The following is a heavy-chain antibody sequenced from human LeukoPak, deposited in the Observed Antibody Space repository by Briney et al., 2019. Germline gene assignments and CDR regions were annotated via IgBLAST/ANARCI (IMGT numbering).Heavy chain of an antibody. CDR2: ISSSGSTI. J-gene: IGHJ4*02. CDR3: ARGGITMVRGVTEFDY. CDR1: GFTFSSYE. V-gene: IGHV3-48*03. D-gene: IGHD3-10*01. Sequence: QPGGSLRLSCAASGFTFSSYEMNWVRQAPGKGLEWVSYISSSGSTIYYADSVKGRFTISRDNAKNSLYLQMTSLRAEDTAVYYCARGGITMVRGVTEFDYWGQGTLVTVSS.